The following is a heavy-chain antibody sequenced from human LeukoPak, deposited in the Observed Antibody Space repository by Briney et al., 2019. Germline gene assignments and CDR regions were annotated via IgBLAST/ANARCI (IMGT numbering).Heavy chain of an antibody. J-gene: IGHJ3*02. Sequence: SETLSLTCTVSGGSISTYYWNWIRQPPGKGLEWIGYIYYSGSTNYNPPLTGRVTISVDTSKNQFSLKLSSVTAADTAVYYCAREYNYYDSSGWDAFEIWGQGTMVTVSS. CDR3: AREYNYYDSSGWDAFEI. CDR1: GGSISTYY. V-gene: IGHV4-59*01. CDR2: IYYSGST. D-gene: IGHD3-22*01.